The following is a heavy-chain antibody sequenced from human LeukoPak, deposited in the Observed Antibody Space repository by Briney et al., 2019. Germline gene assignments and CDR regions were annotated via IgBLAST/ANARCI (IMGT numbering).Heavy chain of an antibody. CDR1: GFTFSSYG. CDR2: IWYDGSNK. D-gene: IGHD1-1*01. J-gene: IGHJ5*02. CDR3: AKKNWTGGVDP. V-gene: IGHV3-33*06. Sequence: PGRSLRLSCAASGFTFSSYGMHWVRQAPGKGLEWVAVIWYDGSNKYYADSVKGRFTISRDNSKNTLYLQMNSLRAEDTAVYYCAKKNWTGGVDPWGQGTLVTVSS.